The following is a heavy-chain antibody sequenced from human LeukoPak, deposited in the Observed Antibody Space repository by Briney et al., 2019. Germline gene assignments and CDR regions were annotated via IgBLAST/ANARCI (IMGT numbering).Heavy chain of an antibody. Sequence: GGSLRLSCAVSGFPFSVYEMNWVRQAPGKGLEWVSNIGSSGSTIYYADSVKGRFSISRDNAKSSLYLQMNSLRVEDTAIYYCALLAVASDFDYWGQGALVTVSS. CDR1: GFPFSVYE. CDR2: IGSSGSTI. V-gene: IGHV3-48*03. D-gene: IGHD6-19*01. J-gene: IGHJ4*02. CDR3: ALLAVASDFDY.